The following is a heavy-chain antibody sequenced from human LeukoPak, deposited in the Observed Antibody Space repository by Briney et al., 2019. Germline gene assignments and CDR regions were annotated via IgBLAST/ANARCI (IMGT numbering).Heavy chain of an antibody. V-gene: IGHV4-31*11. CDR2: IYYSGST. J-gene: IGHJ3*02. Sequence: SETLSLTCAVYGGSFSGYYWSWIRQHPGKGLEWIGYIYYSGSTYYNPSLKSRVTISVDTSKNQFSLKLSSVTAADTAVYYCARDSYGDYVYAFDIWGQGTMVTVSS. D-gene: IGHD4-17*01. CDR3: ARDSYGDYVYAFDI. CDR1: GGSFSGYY.